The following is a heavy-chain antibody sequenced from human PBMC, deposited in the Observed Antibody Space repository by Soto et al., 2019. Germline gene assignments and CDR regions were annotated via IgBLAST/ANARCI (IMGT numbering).Heavy chain of an antibody. V-gene: IGHV3-72*01. Sequence: EVQLVECGGGLVQPGGSLRLSCAASGLIFSDYHMDWVRQAPGKGLEWVGRIRRKANSYTTEYAASVKGRFTISRDDSKNSLYLQMNSLKSEDTAVYYCAMLGGWSGGSSGMDVWGQGTTVTVSS. CDR3: AMLGGWSGGSSGMDV. J-gene: IGHJ6*02. CDR1: GLIFSDYH. D-gene: IGHD6-19*01. CDR2: IRRKANSYTT.